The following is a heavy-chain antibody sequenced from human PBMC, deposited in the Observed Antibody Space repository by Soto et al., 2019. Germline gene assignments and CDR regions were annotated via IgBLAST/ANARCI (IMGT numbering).Heavy chain of an antibody. CDR2: IKQDGSEQ. D-gene: IGHD6-13*01. CDR3: AIVARGSSWRQSESFQH. CDR1: GFTFSSYW. V-gene: IGHV3-7*01. Sequence: EVQLVESGGGLVQPGGSLRLSCAASGFTFSSYWMSWVRQAPGKGLEWVANIKQDGSEQYYVDALKGRFTISRDNAKKSLYLQMNGLRAEDKAVYYCAIVARGSSWRQSESFQHWGKGSLVTVS. J-gene: IGHJ1*01.